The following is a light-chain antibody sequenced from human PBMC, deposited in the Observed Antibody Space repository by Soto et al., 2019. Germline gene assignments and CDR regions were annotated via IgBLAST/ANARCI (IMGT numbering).Light chain of an antibody. J-gene: IGLJ1*01. V-gene: IGLV4-60*03. CDR1: SGYTKYI. CDR3: ETSDSNTHV. Sequence: QSVLTQSSSASASLGSSVKLTCTLSSGYTKYIVTWHQQQPGKAPRHLMRLEGSGKYNKGNGVPERFSGSSSGADRYLTISNLQSDDEADYYCETSDSNTHVFGPGTKVTVL. CDR2: LEGSGKY.